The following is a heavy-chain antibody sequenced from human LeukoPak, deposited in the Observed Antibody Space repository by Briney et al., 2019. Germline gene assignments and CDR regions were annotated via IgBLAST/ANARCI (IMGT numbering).Heavy chain of an antibody. CDR2: IYYSGST. CDR3: ARGRDYYDSSGYYSAAFGI. D-gene: IGHD3-22*01. V-gene: IGHV4-59*01. J-gene: IGHJ3*02. Sequence: SETLSLTCTVSGGSISSYYWSWIRQPPGKGLEWIGYIYYSGSTNYNPSLKSRVTISVDTSKNQFSLKLSSVTAADTAVYYCARGRDYYDSSGYYSAAFGIWGQGTMVTVSS. CDR1: GGSISSYY.